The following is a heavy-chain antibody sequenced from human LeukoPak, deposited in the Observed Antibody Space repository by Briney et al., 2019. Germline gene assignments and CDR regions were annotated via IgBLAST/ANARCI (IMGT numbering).Heavy chain of an antibody. CDR2: INHSGST. CDR1: GGPFSGYY. D-gene: IGHD3-22*01. Sequence: SETLSLTCAVYGGPFSGYYWSWIRQPPGKGLEWIGEINHSGSTNYNPSLKSRVTISVDTSKNQFSLKLSSVTAADTAVYYCAREGWYYYDSSGENAFDIWGQGTMVTVSS. CDR3: AREGWYYYDSSGENAFDI. V-gene: IGHV4-34*01. J-gene: IGHJ3*02.